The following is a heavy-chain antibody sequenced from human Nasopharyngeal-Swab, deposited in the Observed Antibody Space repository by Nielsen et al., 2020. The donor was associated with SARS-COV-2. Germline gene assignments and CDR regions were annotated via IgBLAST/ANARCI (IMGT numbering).Heavy chain of an antibody. CDR3: ARVYDSSGYYLGGGYYYGMDV. D-gene: IGHD3-22*01. CDR2: ISYDGSNK. Sequence: APGVGLEWGGVISYDGSNKYYADSVKGRFTISRDNSKNALYLQMNSLRAEDTAVYYCARVYDSSGYYLGGGYYYGMDVWGQGTTVTVSS. V-gene: IGHV3-30-3*01. J-gene: IGHJ6*02.